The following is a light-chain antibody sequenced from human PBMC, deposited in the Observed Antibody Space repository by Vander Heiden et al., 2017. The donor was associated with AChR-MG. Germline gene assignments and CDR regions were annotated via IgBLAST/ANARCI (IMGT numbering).Light chain of an antibody. J-gene: IGKJ2*04. CDR1: ETISIH. Sequence: IQMTHPPSSLSASVGDRVTIACRASETISIHIDLCKQKPKKTPKLLIYAASSMQNGVPSRFAGDGARTDFSLTICALQPKELSNYFNQHAMSVPCSFGQGTKLEIK. CDR3: QHAMSVPCS. CDR2: AAS. V-gene: IGKV1-39*01.